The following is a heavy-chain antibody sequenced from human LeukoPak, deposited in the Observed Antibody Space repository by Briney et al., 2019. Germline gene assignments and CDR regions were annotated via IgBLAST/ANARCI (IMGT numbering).Heavy chain of an antibody. J-gene: IGHJ4*02. Sequence: GGSLRLSCAASGLTLSNYGMHWVRQAPGKGLEWVAFVRYDGSDKYYADSVKGRFTISRDNSENTLFLQMNSLRAEDTAVYYCAKDRGYFDYWGQGTLVTVSS. V-gene: IGHV3-30*02. CDR3: AKDRGYFDY. CDR2: VRYDGSDK. CDR1: GLTLSNYG.